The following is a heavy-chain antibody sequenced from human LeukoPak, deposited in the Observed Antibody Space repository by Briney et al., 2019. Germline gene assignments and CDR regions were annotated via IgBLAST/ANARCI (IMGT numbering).Heavy chain of an antibody. CDR2: IYPGDSAT. CDR1: GYRFINYW. Sequence: GESLKISCKGSGYRFINYWIGWVRPMPGRGLEWMGIIYPGDSATRYSPSFQGQVTISADKSISTAYLQWSSLKASDTAMYYCARQGRQWLVTGNENYFDYWGQGTLVTVSS. D-gene: IGHD6-19*01. V-gene: IGHV5-51*01. CDR3: ARQGRQWLVTGNENYFDY. J-gene: IGHJ4*02.